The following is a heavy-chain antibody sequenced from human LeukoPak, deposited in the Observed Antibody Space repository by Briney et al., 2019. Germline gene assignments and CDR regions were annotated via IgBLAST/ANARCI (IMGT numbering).Heavy chain of an antibody. CDR2: IYYCGST. CDR3: ARVNYYDSSGTDY. D-gene: IGHD3-22*01. CDR1: GDSISSYY. J-gene: IGHJ4*02. Sequence: PSETLSLTCTVSGDSISSYYWSWIRQPPGKGLEWIGDIYYCGSTNYTPSLKTRVTISVDTSKNQFTLTLSSWAAPPTAVYYCARVNYYDSSGTDYWGQGTLVTVSS. V-gene: IGHV4-59*01.